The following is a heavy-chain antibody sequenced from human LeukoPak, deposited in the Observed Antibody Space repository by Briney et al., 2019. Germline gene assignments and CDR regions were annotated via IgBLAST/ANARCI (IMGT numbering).Heavy chain of an antibody. D-gene: IGHD5-24*01. CDR3: ARPDGYNLIDY. V-gene: IGHV4-39*07. CDR2: IYYSGST. J-gene: IGHJ4*02. Sequence: PSETLSLTCTVSGGSISSSSYYWGWIRQPPGKGLEWIGSIYYSGSTYYNPSLKSRVSISVDTSKNQFSLKLSSVTAADTAVYYCARPDGYNLIDYWGQGTLVTVSS. CDR1: GGSISSSSYY.